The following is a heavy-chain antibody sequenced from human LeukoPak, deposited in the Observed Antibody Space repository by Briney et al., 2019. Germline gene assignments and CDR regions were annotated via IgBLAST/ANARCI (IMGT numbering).Heavy chain of an antibody. CDR3: AKERVDSSGGYFDY. CDR2: ISWNSGSI. J-gene: IGHJ4*02. D-gene: IGHD3-22*01. Sequence: GGSLRLSCAASGFTFDDYAMHWVRQAPGKGLEWVSGISWNSGSIGYADSVKGRFTISRDNAKNSLYLQMNSLRAEDTALYYCAKERVDSSGGYFDYWGQGTLVTVSS. V-gene: IGHV3-9*01. CDR1: GFTFDDYA.